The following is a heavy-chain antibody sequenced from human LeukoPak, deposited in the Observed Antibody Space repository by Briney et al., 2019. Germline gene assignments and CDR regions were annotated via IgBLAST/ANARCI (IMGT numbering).Heavy chain of an antibody. CDR1: GFTFDDYA. Sequence: GGSLRLSCAASGFTFDDYAMHWVRQAPGKGLEWVSGISWNSDSIAYADSVKGRFTISRDNAKKSLFLQMNCLRSEDMALYYCAKGQSGTWAHYMDVWGKGTTVTVSS. V-gene: IGHV3-9*03. CDR3: AKGQSGTWAHYMDV. CDR2: ISWNSDSI. D-gene: IGHD6-25*01. J-gene: IGHJ6*03.